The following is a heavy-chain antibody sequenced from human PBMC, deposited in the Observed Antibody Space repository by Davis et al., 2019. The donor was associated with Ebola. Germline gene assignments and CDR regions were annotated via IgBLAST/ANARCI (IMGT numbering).Heavy chain of an antibody. CDR1: GFTFDDYA. J-gene: IGHJ4*02. CDR2: ISWNSGSI. CDR3: ARGFSGSYWGGDY. D-gene: IGHD1-26*01. Sequence: PGGSLRLSCAASGFTFDDYAMHWVRQAPGKGLEWVSGISWNSGSIGYADSVKGRFTISRDNAKNSLYLQMNSLRAEDTAVYYCARGFSGSYWGGDYWGQGTLVTVSS. V-gene: IGHV3-9*01.